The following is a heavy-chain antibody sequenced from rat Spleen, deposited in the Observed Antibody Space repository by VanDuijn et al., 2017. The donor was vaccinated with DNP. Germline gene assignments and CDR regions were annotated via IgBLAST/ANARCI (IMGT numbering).Heavy chain of an antibody. Sequence: EVQLVESGGGSVQPGRSLKLSCAASGFTFSDYYMAWVRQAPTKGLEWVAYISYDGGSTYSGDSVKGRFTISRDIAKNTLYLQMSSLRSEDMATYYCARHVLPLRVWDYWGQGVMVTVSS. V-gene: IGHV5-22*01. CDR1: GFTFSDYY. CDR2: ISYDGGST. CDR3: ARHVLPLRVWDY. J-gene: IGHJ2*01. D-gene: IGHD1-4*01.